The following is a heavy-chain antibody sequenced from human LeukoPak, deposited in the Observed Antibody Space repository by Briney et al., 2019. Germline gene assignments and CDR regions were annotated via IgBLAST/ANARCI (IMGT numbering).Heavy chain of an antibody. Sequence: PSETLSLTCTVSGGSISSGGYYWSRIRQPPGKGLEWIGYIYYSGNTNYNPSLKSRVTISVDTSKNQFSLKLSSVTAADTAVYYCARNRGYYDSSGPSTWFDPWGQGTLVTVSS. CDR3: ARNRGYYDSSGPSTWFDP. D-gene: IGHD3-22*01. J-gene: IGHJ5*02. V-gene: IGHV4-61*08. CDR2: IYYSGNT. CDR1: GGSISSGGYY.